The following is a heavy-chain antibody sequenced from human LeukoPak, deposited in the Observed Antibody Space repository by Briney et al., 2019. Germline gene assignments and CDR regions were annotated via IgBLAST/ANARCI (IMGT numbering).Heavy chain of an antibody. CDR2: INPNNGDR. V-gene: IGHV1-2*02. D-gene: IGHD2-2*01. CDR3: ARSFSFYYGMDV. Sequence: GASVKVSCKASGYIFTGYYMHWVRQAPGQGLEWMGGINPNNGDRNYAQKFQGRVTMTRDTSISTAYMELSRLTSDDTAVYYCARSFSFYYGMDVWGQGTTVTVSS. J-gene: IGHJ6*02. CDR1: GYIFTGYY.